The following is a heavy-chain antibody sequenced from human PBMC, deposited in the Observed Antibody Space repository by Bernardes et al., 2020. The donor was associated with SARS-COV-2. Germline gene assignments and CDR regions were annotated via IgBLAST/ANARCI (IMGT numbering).Heavy chain of an antibody. D-gene: IGHD6-19*01. J-gene: IGHJ4*02. CDR2: IYYSGST. Sequence: SETLSLTCTVSGGSISSYYWSWIRQPPGKGLEWIGYIYYSGSTNYNPSLKSRVTISVDTSKNQFSLKLSSVTAADTAVYYCARVEQWLGRIIIDYWGQGTLVTVSS. CDR3: ARVEQWLGRIIIDY. CDR1: GGSISSYY. V-gene: IGHV4-59*01.